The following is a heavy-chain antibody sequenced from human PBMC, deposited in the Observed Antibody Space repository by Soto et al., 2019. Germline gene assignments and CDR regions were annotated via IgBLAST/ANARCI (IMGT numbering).Heavy chain of an antibody. D-gene: IGHD1-26*01. J-gene: IGHJ4*02. Sequence: EVQLVESGGALVQPEGSLRLSCEASGFTFDKYWMTWVRQSPEKGLEWVASISQDGRERYYVDSVEGRFTISRDNRKTSLNLQMNSLRADDTAVYYCASVGRPEGLLSWGVFEYWGQGTLVTVSS. CDR2: ISQDGRER. CDR3: ASVGRPEGLLSWGVFEY. CDR1: GFTFDKYW. V-gene: IGHV3-7*05.